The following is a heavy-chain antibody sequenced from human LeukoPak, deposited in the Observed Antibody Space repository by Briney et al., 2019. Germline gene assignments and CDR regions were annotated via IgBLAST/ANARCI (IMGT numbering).Heavy chain of an antibody. CDR3: ARGDPYYYDSSGYDY. J-gene: IGHJ4*02. D-gene: IGHD3-22*01. V-gene: IGHV1-69*04. Sequence: GSSVKVPCKASGGTFSSYAISWVRQAPGQGLEWMGRIIPILGIASYAQKFQGRVTMTRDTSTSTVYMELSSLRSEDTAVYYCARGDPYYYDSSGYDYWGQGTLVTVSS. CDR2: IIPILGIA. CDR1: GGTFSSYA.